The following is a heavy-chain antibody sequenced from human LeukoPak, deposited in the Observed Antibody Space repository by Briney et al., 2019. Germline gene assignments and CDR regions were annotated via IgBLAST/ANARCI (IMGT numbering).Heavy chain of an antibody. J-gene: IGHJ6*02. CDR3: ARTKATLLRGVDTERLYFYGMDV. Sequence: SQTLSLTCPVSGGSISSGDYYWTWIRQPPGKGLEWIGYISYSGSTYYNPSLMSRLTISVDTSKNQFSLKLTSVTAADTAVYYCARTKATLLRGVDTERLYFYGMDVWGQGTTVTVSS. V-gene: IGHV4-30-4*01. CDR1: GGSISSGDYY. CDR2: ISYSGST. D-gene: IGHD3-10*01.